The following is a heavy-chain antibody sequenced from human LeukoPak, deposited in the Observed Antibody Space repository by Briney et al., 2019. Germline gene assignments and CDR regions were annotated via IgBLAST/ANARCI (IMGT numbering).Heavy chain of an antibody. CDR1: GFTFSSYS. Sequence: GRSLRLSCAASGFTFSSYSMNWVRQAPGKGLEWVSSISSSSSYIYYADSVKGRFTISRDNAKNSLYLQMNSLRAEDTAVYYCARADIVVVPAAFKGYYYYGMDVWGKGTTVTVSS. J-gene: IGHJ6*04. CDR3: ARADIVVVPAAFKGYYYYGMDV. V-gene: IGHV3-21*01. CDR2: ISSSSSYI. D-gene: IGHD2-2*01.